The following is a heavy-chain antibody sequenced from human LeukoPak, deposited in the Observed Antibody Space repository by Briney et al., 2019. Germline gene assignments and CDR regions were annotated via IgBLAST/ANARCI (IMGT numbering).Heavy chain of an antibody. D-gene: IGHD3-3*01. CDR1: GFTFSGYE. CDR3: ARERDDYYFDY. Sequence: PGGSLRLSCAASGFTFSGYEMNWVRQAPGKGLEWVSYISRSGTIISYADSVKGRFTISRDNAKNSLYLQMNSLRAEDTAVYYCARERDDYYFDYWGQATLVTVSS. V-gene: IGHV3-48*03. CDR2: ISRSGTII. J-gene: IGHJ4*02.